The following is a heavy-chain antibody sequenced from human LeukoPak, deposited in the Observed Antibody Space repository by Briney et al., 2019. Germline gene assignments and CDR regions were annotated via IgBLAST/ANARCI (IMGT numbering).Heavy chain of an antibody. J-gene: IGHJ4*02. Sequence: GGSLRLSCAASGFTFSSYSMNWVRQIPGKGLEWVGHIKSRTDGGTTYYAAPVKGRFTISRDDTKNTVYLQMNSLKTEDSALYFCATEFYSNGYNFWGQGTLVIVSS. V-gene: IGHV3-15*01. CDR1: GFTFSSYS. CDR2: IKSRTDGGTT. D-gene: IGHD5-24*01. CDR3: ATEFYSNGYNF.